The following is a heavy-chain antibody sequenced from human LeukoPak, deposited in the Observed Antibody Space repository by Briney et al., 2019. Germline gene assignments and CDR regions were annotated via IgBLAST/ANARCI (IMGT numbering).Heavy chain of an antibody. J-gene: IGHJ6*02. D-gene: IGHD6-13*01. CDR1: GGSFSGYY. V-gene: IGHV4-34*01. CDR3: ARGGPGYSSSWYIPY. Sequence: SETLSLTCAVYGGSFSGYYWSWIRQPPGKGLEWIGEINHSGSTNYNPSLKSRVTISVDTSKNQFSLKLSSVTAADTAVYYCARGGPGYSSSWYIPYWGQGTTVTVSS. CDR2: INHSGST.